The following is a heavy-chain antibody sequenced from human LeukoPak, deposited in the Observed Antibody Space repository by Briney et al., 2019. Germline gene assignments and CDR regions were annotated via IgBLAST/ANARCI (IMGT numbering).Heavy chain of an antibody. Sequence: SQTLSLTCTVSGGSISSGGYYWSWIRQPPGKGLEWIGYIYYSGSINYNPSLKSRVTISVDTSKNQVSLKLTSVTAADTAVYYCAREDWGNLDFWGQGTLVTVSS. CDR3: AREDWGNLDF. CDR1: GGSISSGGYY. J-gene: IGHJ4*02. V-gene: IGHV4-61*08. D-gene: IGHD3-16*01. CDR2: IYYSGSI.